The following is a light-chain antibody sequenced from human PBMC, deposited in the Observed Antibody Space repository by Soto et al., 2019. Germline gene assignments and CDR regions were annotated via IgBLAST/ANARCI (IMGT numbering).Light chain of an antibody. CDR2: EVT. CDR1: SSDIGDYGY. V-gene: IGLV2-14*01. CDR3: SSYTSSNSVI. Sequence: QSALTQPASMSGSPGQSITISCTGSSSDIGDYGYVSWYQQHPDRAPKLIIYEVTNRPSGVSNRFSGSKSGNTASLSISGLQTEDEADYYCSSYTSSNSVIFGGGTQLTVL. J-gene: IGLJ2*01.